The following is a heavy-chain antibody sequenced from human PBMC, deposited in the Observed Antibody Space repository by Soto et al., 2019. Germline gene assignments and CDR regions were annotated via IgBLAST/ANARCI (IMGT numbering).Heavy chain of an antibody. CDR2: ISGSGGST. V-gene: IGHV3-23*01. CDR1: GFTFSSYG. J-gene: IGHJ4*02. Sequence: EVQLLESGGGLVQPGGSLRLSCAASGFTFSSYGMSWVRQAPRKGLEWVSAISGSGGSTYYADSVKGRFTISRDNSKNTLYLQMNSLRAEDTAVYYCAKDRGSGWYNFDYWGQGTLVTVSS. CDR3: AKDRGSGWYNFDY. D-gene: IGHD6-19*01.